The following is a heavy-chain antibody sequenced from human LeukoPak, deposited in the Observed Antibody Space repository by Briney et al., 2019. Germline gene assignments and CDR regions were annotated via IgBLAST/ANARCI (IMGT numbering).Heavy chain of an antibody. J-gene: IGHJ4*02. CDR2: IRAGGDNT. CDR3: AKGMVRGVILKGFDY. V-gene: IGHV3-23*01. Sequence: GGSLRLSCAASGFTFSSYGMSWVRQAPGKGLEWVSGIRAGGDNTYYADSVKGRFTISRDNSKNSLYLQMNSLRAEDTAVYYCAKGMVRGVILKGFDYWGQGTLVTVSS. D-gene: IGHD3-10*01. CDR1: GFTFSSYG.